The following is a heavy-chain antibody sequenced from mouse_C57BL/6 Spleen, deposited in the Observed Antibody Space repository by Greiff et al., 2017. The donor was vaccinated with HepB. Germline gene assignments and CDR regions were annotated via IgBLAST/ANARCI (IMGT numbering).Heavy chain of an antibody. V-gene: IGHV5-4*01. D-gene: IGHD1-1*01. CDR1: GFTFSSYA. J-gene: IGHJ1*03. CDR3: ARDKTTVVATRNWYFDV. CDR2: ISDGGSYT. Sequence: EVKLMESGGGLVKPGGSLKLSCAASGFTFSSYAMSWVRQTPEKRLEWVATISDGGSYTYYPDNVKGRFTISRDNAKNNLYLQMSHLKSEDTAMYYCARDKTTVVATRNWYFDVWGTGTTVTVSS.